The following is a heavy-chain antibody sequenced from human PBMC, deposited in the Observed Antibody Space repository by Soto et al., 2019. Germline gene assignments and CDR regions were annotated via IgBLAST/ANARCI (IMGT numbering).Heavy chain of an antibody. CDR2: IIPIFGTE. V-gene: IGHV1-69*01. D-gene: IGHD2-2*01. J-gene: IGHJ6*02. CDR3: STSVYCSTTRCYYYYGLDV. Sequence: QVQLVQSGAEVKKPGSSVKVSCKVSGGTFSSHSINWVRQAPGQGPEWMGGIIPIFGTENYAQKFQGRVTITADESTCTAYMELSSLISDDTALYYCSTSVYCSTTRCYYYYGLDVWGQGTTVIVSS. CDR1: GGTFSSHS.